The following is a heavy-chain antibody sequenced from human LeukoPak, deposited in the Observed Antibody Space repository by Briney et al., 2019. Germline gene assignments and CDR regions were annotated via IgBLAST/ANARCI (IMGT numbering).Heavy chain of an antibody. D-gene: IGHD1-26*01. J-gene: IGHJ4*02. CDR2: VSNSGST. V-gene: IGHV4-59*01. CDR3: ARAGRSGSYGNY. Sequence: SETLSLTCTVSGGSISGYYWSWIRQPPGRGLEWIGYVSNSGSTNYNPSLKRRVTISVDTSKNQFSLKLSSVPAADTAVYYCARAGRSGSYGNYWGQGTLVTVSS. CDR1: GGSISGYY.